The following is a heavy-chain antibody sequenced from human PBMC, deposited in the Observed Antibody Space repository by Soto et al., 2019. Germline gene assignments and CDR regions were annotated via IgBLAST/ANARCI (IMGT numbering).Heavy chain of an antibody. CDR2: INYSEST. CDR1: GCSISSSDYY. D-gene: IGHD4-17*01. Sequence: QVQLQESGPGLVKPSQTLSLTCTVSGCSISSSDYYWIWIRQPPGKALEWIGYINYSESTYYNPSLKSRVTISLDTSKNQFSLTLSSVTAADTAVYYCAREMMTTSLLHYWGQGILVTVSS. V-gene: IGHV4-30-4*01. CDR3: AREMMTTSLLHY. J-gene: IGHJ4*02.